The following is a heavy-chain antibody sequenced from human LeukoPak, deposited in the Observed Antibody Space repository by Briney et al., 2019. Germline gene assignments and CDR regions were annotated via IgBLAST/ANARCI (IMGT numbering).Heavy chain of an antibody. Sequence: GASVKVSCKASEYTFTGYYMHWVRQAPGQGLEWMGWINPNSGGTNYAQKFQGWVTMTRDTSISTAYMELSRLRSDDTAVYYCARVSRFLEWADFDYWGQGTLVTVSS. CDR2: INPNSGGT. D-gene: IGHD3-3*01. CDR1: EYTFTGYY. V-gene: IGHV1-2*04. CDR3: ARVSRFLEWADFDY. J-gene: IGHJ4*02.